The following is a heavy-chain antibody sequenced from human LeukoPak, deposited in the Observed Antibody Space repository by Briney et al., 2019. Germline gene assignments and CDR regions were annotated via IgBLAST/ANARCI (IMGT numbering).Heavy chain of an antibody. V-gene: IGHV4-34*01. CDR1: GGSFSGYY. J-gene: IGHJ4*02. Sequence: KPSETLSLTCVVYGGSFSGYYWSWIRQPPGKGLEWIGEINHSGNTNYNPSLKSRVTISVDTSKNQFSLKLSSVTAADTAVYFCARHGSGTYDYWGQGTLVTVSS. CDR3: ARHGSGTYDY. CDR2: INHSGNT. D-gene: IGHD1-26*01.